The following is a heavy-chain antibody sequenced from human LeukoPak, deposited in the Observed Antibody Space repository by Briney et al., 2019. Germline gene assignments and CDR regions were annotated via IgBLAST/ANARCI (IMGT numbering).Heavy chain of an antibody. V-gene: IGHV4-39*01. CDR1: GGSSSSSSYY. D-gene: IGHD3-22*01. CDR3: ARLNYYYSSGYCN. CDR2: IYYSGST. Sequence: PSETLSLTCTVSGGSSSSSSYYWGWIRQPPGKGLEWIGSIYYSGSTYYNPSLKSRVTISVDTSKNQFSLKLSSVTAADTAVYYCARLNYYYSSGYCNWGQGTLVTDSS. J-gene: IGHJ4*02.